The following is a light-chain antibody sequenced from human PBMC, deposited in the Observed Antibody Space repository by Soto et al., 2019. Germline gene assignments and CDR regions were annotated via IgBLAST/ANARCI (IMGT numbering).Light chain of an antibody. CDR2: EVS. V-gene: IGLV2-14*02. CDR1: SSDVGTYNL. J-gene: IGLJ1*01. Sequence: QSALTQPASVSGSPGQSITISCTGTSSDVGTYNLVSWYQHHPGKAPKLMIYEVSNRPSGVSSRFSGSKSGNTASLTISGLQAEDEADYYCSSYTSSSTLHVFGTGTKLTVL. CDR3: SSYTSSSTLHV.